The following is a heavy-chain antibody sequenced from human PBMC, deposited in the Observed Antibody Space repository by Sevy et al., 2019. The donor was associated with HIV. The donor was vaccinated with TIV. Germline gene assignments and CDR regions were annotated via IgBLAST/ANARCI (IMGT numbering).Heavy chain of an antibody. CDR1: GFTFSSYG. D-gene: IGHD6-13*01. Sequence: GGSLRLSCAASGFTFSSYGMYWVRQAPGKGLEWVAVISYDGSNKYYADSVKGRFTISRDNSKNTLYLQMNSLRAEDTAVYYCAKDFGPSIAAAPGLYWGQGTLVTVSS. V-gene: IGHV3-30*18. CDR3: AKDFGPSIAAAPGLY. CDR2: ISYDGSNK. J-gene: IGHJ4*02.